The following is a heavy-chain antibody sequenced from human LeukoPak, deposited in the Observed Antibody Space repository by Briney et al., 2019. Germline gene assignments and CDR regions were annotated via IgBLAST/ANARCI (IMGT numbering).Heavy chain of an antibody. V-gene: IGHV5-51*01. D-gene: IGHD1-26*01. CDR1: GYSFTSYW. Sequence: GVSLKISCKGSGYSFTSYWIAWVRQMPGKGLEWMGIICPGDSDTRYSPYFQGQVTISADKSISTAYLQWSSLNASDTAMYYCATNHVVGATLVFDYWGQGTLVTVSS. CDR2: ICPGDSDT. CDR3: ATNHVVGATLVFDY. J-gene: IGHJ4*02.